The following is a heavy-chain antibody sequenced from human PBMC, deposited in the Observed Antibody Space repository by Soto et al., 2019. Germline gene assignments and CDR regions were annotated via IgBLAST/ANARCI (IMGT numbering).Heavy chain of an antibody. J-gene: IGHJ4*02. CDR3: ARVQLDYGGSGEFDY. V-gene: IGHV4-34*01. CDR2: INHSGST. CDR1: GGSFSGYY. D-gene: IGHD4-17*01. Sequence: SETLSLTCAVYGGSFSGYYWSWIRQPPGKGLEWIGEINHSGSTNYNPSLKSRVTISVDTSKNQFSLKLSSVTAADTAVYYCARVQLDYGGSGEFDYWGQGTLVT.